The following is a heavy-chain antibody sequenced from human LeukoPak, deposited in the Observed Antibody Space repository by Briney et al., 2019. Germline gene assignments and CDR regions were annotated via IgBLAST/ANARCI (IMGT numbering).Heavy chain of an antibody. V-gene: IGHV3-74*01. CDR1: GFTFSNYW. J-gene: IGHJ4*02. Sequence: PGGSLRLSCAASGFTFSNYWMHWVRQAPGKGLVWVSRINSDGSSTTYADSVKGRFTISRDNAKNTLYLQMNSLRAEDTAVYYCAARGYNSVFDYWGQGTLVTVSS. CDR2: INSDGSST. D-gene: IGHD5-24*01. CDR3: AARGYNSVFDY.